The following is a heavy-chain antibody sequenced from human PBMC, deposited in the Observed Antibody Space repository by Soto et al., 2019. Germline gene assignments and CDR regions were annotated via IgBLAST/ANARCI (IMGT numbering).Heavy chain of an antibody. CDR1: GYTFTSYG. V-gene: IGHV1-18*04. CDR2: ISAYNGNT. D-gene: IGHD3-3*01. J-gene: IGHJ6*02. Sequence: ASVKVSCKASGYTFTSYGISWVRQAPGQGLEWMGWISAYNGNTNYAQKLQGRVTMTTDASTSTAYMELRSLRSDDTAVYYCATAYITIFGVVISPNSGYYYGMDVWGQGTTVTVSS. CDR3: ATAYITIFGVVISPNSGYYYGMDV.